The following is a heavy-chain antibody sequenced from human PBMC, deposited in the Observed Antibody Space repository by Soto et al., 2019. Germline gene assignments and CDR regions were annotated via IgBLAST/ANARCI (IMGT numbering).Heavy chain of an antibody. D-gene: IGHD6-13*01. V-gene: IGHV3-23*04. Sequence: EVQLVESGGGLVQPGRSLRLSCAASGFTFDDYAMHWVRQAPGKGLEWVSGISGSDGSTYYADSVKGRFTISRDNSKSTLYLQMNSLRAEDTAVYYCAKDRERDAWYEDYWGQGTLVTVSS. J-gene: IGHJ4*02. CDR3: AKDRERDAWYEDY. CDR2: ISGSDGST. CDR1: GFTFDDYA.